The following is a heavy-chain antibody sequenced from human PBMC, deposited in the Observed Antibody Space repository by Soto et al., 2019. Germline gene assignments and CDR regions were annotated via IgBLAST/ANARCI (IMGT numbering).Heavy chain of an antibody. CDR2: IIYDGSRK. J-gene: IGHJ4*02. V-gene: IGHV3-30-3*01. CDR1: GFTFSGFA. D-gene: IGHD3-10*01. CDR3: ARANYGDYWDY. Sequence: QVQLVESGGGVVQPGRSRRLSCATSGFTFSGFAMHWVRQAPGKGLEWVAVIIYDGSRKYYADSVQGRFTISRDNSKNTLYLQMNSLRPEDTAVYFCARANYGDYWDYWGQGTLVTVSS.